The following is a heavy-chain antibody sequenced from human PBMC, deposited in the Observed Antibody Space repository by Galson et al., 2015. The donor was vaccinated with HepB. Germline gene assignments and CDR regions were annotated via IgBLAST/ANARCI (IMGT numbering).Heavy chain of an antibody. CDR2: IYSGTST. Sequence: SLRLSCAASGFTVSSNYMSWVRQAPGKGLEWVSIIYSGTSTYYADSVRSRFTIARHNFKNTLYLQMNSLRAEDTAVYYWARGPRYYYDSSGPGYFDYWGQGTLVTVSS. V-gene: IGHV3-53*04. D-gene: IGHD3-22*01. CDR1: GFTVSSNY. CDR3: ARGPRYYYDSSGPGYFDY. J-gene: IGHJ4*02.